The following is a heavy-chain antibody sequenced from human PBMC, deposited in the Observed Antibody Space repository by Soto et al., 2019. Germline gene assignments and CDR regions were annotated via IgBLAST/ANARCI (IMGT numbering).Heavy chain of an antibody. D-gene: IGHD6-13*01. J-gene: IGHJ4*02. V-gene: IGHV3-30*18. CDR3: AKIASSGDKDY. CDR2: ISYDGSNK. CDR1: GFTFSSYG. Sequence: GGSLRLSCAASGFTFSSYGMHWVRQAPGKGLEWVAVISYDGSNKYYADSVKGRFTISRDNSKNTLYLRMNSLRAEDTAVYYCAKIASSGDKDYWGQGTLVTVSS.